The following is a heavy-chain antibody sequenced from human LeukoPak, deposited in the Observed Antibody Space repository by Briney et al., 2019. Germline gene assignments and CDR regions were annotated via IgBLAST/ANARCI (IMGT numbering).Heavy chain of an antibody. CDR1: GFTVSSTH. CDR2: TYTGGNS. V-gene: IGHV3-53*01. CDR3: ARAQAGIAAFDI. D-gene: IGHD6-13*01. Sequence: PGGSLRLSCEASGFTVSSTHIVWVRQAPGKGLEWVSVTYTGGNSYYAGSVQGRFIISRDISKNTLYLQMNSLRAGDTAVYYCARAQAGIAAFDIWGQGTMVTVSS. J-gene: IGHJ3*02.